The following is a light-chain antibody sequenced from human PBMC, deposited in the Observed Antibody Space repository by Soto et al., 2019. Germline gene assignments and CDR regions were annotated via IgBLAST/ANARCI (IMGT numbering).Light chain of an antibody. CDR2: GAS. J-gene: IGKJ4*01. V-gene: IGKV3-20*01. CDR1: RSVGTF. CDR3: QQYSNSPPRT. Sequence: EIVLTQSPGTLSLSPVERATLSCRASRSVGTFLAWYQQKPGQAPRLLIYGASSRATVIPDRFIGSGSGTDFTLTISRLEPEDFAVYYCQQYSNSPPRTFGGGTKVDIK.